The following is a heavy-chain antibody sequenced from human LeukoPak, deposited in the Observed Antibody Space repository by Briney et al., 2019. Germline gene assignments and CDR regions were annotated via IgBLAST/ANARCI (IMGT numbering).Heavy chain of an antibody. D-gene: IGHD5-18*01. CDR3: ARKWGYSYGSHFTSYRNTNWFDP. J-gene: IGHJ5*02. V-gene: IGHV4-34*01. CDR2: INHSGST. Sequence: PSETPSLTCAVYGGSFSGYYWSWIRQPPGKGLEWIGEINHSGSTNYNPSLKSRVTISVDTSKNQFSLKLSSVTAADTAVYYCARKWGYSYGSHFTSYRNTNWFDPWGQGTLVTVSS. CDR1: GGSFSGYY.